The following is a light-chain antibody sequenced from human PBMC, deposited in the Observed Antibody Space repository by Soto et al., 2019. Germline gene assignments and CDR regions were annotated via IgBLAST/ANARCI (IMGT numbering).Light chain of an antibody. CDR2: EVS. CDR3: SSYKRSSIPYV. Sequence: QSALTQPASVSGSPGQSITISCTGTSSDVGGYNYVSWYQQHPGKAPKLMIYEVSNRPSGVSNRFSGSKSGNTASLTISGRQAEDEDAYYCSSYKRSSIPYVFGTGTKVTVL. CDR1: SSDVGGYNY. J-gene: IGLJ1*01. V-gene: IGLV2-14*01.